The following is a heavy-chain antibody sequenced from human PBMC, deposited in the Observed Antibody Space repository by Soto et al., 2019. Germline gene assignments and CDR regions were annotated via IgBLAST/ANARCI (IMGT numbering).Heavy chain of an antibody. J-gene: IGHJ6*02. CDR1: GFTFSNYA. D-gene: IGHD3-3*01. CDR3: ARGYDFWSGYYYPYGMDV. V-gene: IGHV3-23*01. Sequence: PGGSLRLSCAASGFTFSNYAMSWVRQAPGKGLEWVSAIGGGGVPTYHADSVKGRFTISRDNSKNTLYLQMNSLRAEDTAVYYCARGYDFWSGYYYPYGMDVWGQGTTVTVSS. CDR2: IGGGGVPT.